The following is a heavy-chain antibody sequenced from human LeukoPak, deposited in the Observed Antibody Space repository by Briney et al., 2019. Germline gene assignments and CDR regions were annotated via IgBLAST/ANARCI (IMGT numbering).Heavy chain of an antibody. J-gene: IGHJ4*02. CDR1: GFTLSDYY. V-gene: IGHV3-72*01. CDR3: VRRAASGHLDY. CDR2: TRNKANSYTT. Sequence: GGALRLSCSAPGFTLSDYYIDWVRQAPGKGLEWGGRTRNKANSYTTEYAASVRDRFTMSRDDSKNSLWLQMNSLKTDDTAVYYCVRRAASGHLDYWGQGTLVTVSS. D-gene: IGHD2-15*01.